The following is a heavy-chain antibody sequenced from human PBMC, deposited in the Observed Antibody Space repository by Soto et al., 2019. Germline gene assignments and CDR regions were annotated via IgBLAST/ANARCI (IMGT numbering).Heavy chain of an antibody. CDR3: ARLEPVTTWGY. D-gene: IGHD4-17*01. J-gene: IGHJ4*02. Sequence: QLQLQESGPGLVKPSETLSLTCTVSGGSISSSSYYWGWIRQPPGKGLEWIGSIYYSGSTYYNPSLKSRVTISVDTSKNQFSLKLSSVTAADTAVYYCARLEPVTTWGYWGQGTLVTVSS. CDR1: GGSISSSSYY. V-gene: IGHV4-39*01. CDR2: IYYSGST.